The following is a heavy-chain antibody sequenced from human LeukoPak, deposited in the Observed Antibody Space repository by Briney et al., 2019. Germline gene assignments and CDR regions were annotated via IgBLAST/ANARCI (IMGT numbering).Heavy chain of an antibody. Sequence: GGSLRLSCAVSGFTVSSNYMSWVRQAPGKGLEWVSVIYSGGSTYYADSVKGRFTISRDNSKNTLYFQMNSLRAEDTAVYYCARERVPQSYGMDVWGQGTTVTVSS. CDR3: ARERVPQSYGMDV. CDR1: GFTVSSNY. V-gene: IGHV3-53*01. J-gene: IGHJ6*02. D-gene: IGHD3-10*01. CDR2: IYSGGST.